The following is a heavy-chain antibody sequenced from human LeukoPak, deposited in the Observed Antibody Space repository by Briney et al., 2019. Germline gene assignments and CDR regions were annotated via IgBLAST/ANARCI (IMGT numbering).Heavy chain of an antibody. CDR2: ISDGSRDT. Sequence: GGSLRLSCAASGFIFSTYDMNWVRQAPGKGLEWVSTISDGSRDTHYAGSVKGRFTISRDDSQNIVYLQLDSLRAEDTALYYCTTRLRNHFDYWGQGTQVTVSS. J-gene: IGHJ4*02. CDR1: GFIFSTYD. CDR3: TTRLRNHFDY. V-gene: IGHV3-23*01. D-gene: IGHD5-12*01.